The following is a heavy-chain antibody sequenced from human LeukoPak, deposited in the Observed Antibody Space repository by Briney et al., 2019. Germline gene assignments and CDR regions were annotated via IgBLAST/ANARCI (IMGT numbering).Heavy chain of an antibody. D-gene: IGHD6-6*01. Sequence: SSETLSLTCTVSGGSISGYYWGWIRQPPGEGLEWIGYIFYSGSTNYNPSLKSQVTISVDTSKNQFSLELRFVTAADTAVYYCARHSRPYSSSYYFDYWGQGTLVTVSS. CDR1: GGSISGYY. CDR3: ARHSRPYSSSYYFDY. V-gene: IGHV4-59*08. J-gene: IGHJ4*02. CDR2: IFYSGST.